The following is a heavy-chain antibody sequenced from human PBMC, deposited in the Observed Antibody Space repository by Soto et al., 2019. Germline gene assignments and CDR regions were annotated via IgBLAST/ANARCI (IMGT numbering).Heavy chain of an antibody. Sequence: EVQLLESGGGLVQPGGSLRLSCAASGFTFTAYAMSWVRQAPGKGLEWISIISGRGDDTNYADSVKGRFTISRDNSKNTEYLQMNSLRAEDTAIYYCAKGSGSGGSCFRFEYWGQGTLVTVSS. D-gene: IGHD2-15*01. V-gene: IGHV3-23*01. CDR2: ISGRGDDT. J-gene: IGHJ4*02. CDR1: GFTFTAYA. CDR3: AKGSGSGGSCFRFEY.